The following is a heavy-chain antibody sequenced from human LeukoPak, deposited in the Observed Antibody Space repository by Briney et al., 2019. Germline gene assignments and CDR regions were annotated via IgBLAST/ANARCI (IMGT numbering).Heavy chain of an antibody. Sequence: NPSETLSLTCTVSDGSISGSTYYWGWIRQPPGKGLEWIGTIYYSGSTYYNPSLKSRVTTSVDTSKNHLSLRLSSVTAADTAVYYCARREILRSPIGNDYWGQGTLVTVSS. CDR3: ARREILRSPIGNDY. CDR2: IYYSGST. J-gene: IGHJ4*02. D-gene: IGHD3-3*01. V-gene: IGHV4-39*07. CDR1: DGSISGSTYY.